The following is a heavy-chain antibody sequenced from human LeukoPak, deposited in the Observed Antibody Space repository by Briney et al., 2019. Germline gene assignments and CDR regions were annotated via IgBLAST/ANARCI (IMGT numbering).Heavy chain of an antibody. CDR1: GGSISSSNW. CDR2: IYHSGST. V-gene: IGHV4-4*02. CDR3: ARDLYCSGGSCYSN. J-gene: IGHJ4*02. Sequence: SETLSLTCAVSGGSISSSNWWSWVRQPPGKGLERIGEIYHSGSTNYNPSLKSRVTISVDKSKNQFSLKLSSVTAADTAVYYCARDLYCSGGSCYSNWGQGTLVTVSS. D-gene: IGHD2-15*01.